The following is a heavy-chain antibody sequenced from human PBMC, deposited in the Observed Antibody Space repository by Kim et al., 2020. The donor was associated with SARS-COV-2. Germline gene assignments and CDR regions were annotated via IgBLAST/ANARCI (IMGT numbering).Heavy chain of an antibody. D-gene: IGHD3-22*01. V-gene: IGHV4-59*01. J-gene: IGHJ4*02. CDR3: ARYYYGNSVHYEGPFDY. Sequence: ALKSRVTISVDTSKNQFSLKLSSVTAADTAVYYCARYYYGNSVHYEGPFDYWGQGTLVTVSS.